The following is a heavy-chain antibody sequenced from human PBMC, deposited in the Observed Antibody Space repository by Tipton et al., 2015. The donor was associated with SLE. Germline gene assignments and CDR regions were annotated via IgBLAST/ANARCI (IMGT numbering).Heavy chain of an antibody. CDR1: GYSISSGFY. CDR2: IYHSGST. CDR3: ARGGRGAKTDY. Sequence: TLSLTCTVSGYSISSGFYWGGIRQPPGKGLEWIGNIYHSGSTYYNPSLKSRVTISVDTSKNQFSLKLSSVTAADTAVYYCARGGRGAKTDYWGQGTLVTVSS. V-gene: IGHV4-38-2*02. J-gene: IGHJ4*02. D-gene: IGHD3-10*01.